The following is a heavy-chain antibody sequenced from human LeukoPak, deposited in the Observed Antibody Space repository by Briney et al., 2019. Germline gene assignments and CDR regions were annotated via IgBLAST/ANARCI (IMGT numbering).Heavy chain of an antibody. Sequence: GGSLRLSCAASGFTFSSYEMNWVRQAPGKGLEWVSSISSSSSYIYYADSVKGRFTISRDSAKNSLYLQMNSLRAEDTAVYYCARYLYYYYYMDVWGKGTTVTVSS. CDR1: GFTFSSYE. J-gene: IGHJ6*03. CDR2: ISSSSSYI. CDR3: ARYLYYYYYMDV. V-gene: IGHV3-21*01.